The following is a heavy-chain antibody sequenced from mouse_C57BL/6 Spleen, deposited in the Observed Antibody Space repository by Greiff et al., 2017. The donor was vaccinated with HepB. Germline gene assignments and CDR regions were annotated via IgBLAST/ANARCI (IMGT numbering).Heavy chain of an antibody. CDR3: ARNTMITRYFDY. V-gene: IGHV1-55*01. J-gene: IGHJ2*01. CDR1: GYTFTSYW. Sequence: QVQLQQPGAELVKPGASVKMSCKASGYTFTSYWITWVKQRPGQGLEWIGDIYPGSGSTNYNEKFKSKATLTVDTSSSTAYMQLSSLTSEDSAVYYCARNTMITRYFDYWGQGTTLTVSS. CDR2: IYPGSGST. D-gene: IGHD2-4*01.